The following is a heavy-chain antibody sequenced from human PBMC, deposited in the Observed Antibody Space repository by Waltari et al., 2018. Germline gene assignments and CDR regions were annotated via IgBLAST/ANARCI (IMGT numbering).Heavy chain of an antibody. J-gene: IGHJ3*02. CDR3: ARVGGVLLWFGAPLDAFDI. Sequence: QVQLQESGPGLVQTSQTLSLTCTVPGGSISSGSYYWSWIRQRAGKGLEWIGRIYTSGSTNYNPSLKSRVTISVDTSKNQFSLKLSSVTAADTAVYYCARVGGVLLWFGAPLDAFDIWGQGTMVTVSS. CDR2: IYTSGST. CDR1: GGSISSGSYY. V-gene: IGHV4-61*02. D-gene: IGHD3-10*01.